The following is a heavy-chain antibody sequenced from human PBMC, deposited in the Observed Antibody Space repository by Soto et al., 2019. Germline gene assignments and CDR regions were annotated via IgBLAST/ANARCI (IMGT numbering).Heavy chain of an antibody. Sequence: QVQLVQSGAEVKKPGASVKVSCKASGYTFTSYDINWVRQATGQGLEWMGWMNPNSGNTGYAQEFQGRVTMTRNTHISTAYMELSSLRSEDTAVYYCARGDSSSWSNWFDPWGQGTLVTVSS. D-gene: IGHD6-13*01. CDR3: ARGDSSSWSNWFDP. J-gene: IGHJ5*02. CDR1: GYTFTSYD. V-gene: IGHV1-8*01. CDR2: MNPNSGNT.